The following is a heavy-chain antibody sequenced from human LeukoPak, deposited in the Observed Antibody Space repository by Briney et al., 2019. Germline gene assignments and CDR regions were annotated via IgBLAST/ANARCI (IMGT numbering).Heavy chain of an antibody. V-gene: IGHV3-30*03. Sequence: GGSPRLSCAASGFTFSSYGMHWVRQAPGKGLEWVAVISYDGSNKYYADSVKGRFTISRDNAKNSLYPQMNSLRAEDTAVYYCARALTPPVGATTYAFDIWGQGTTVTVSS. J-gene: IGHJ3*02. CDR1: GFTFSSYG. CDR3: ARALTPPVGATTYAFDI. CDR2: ISYDGSNK. D-gene: IGHD1-26*01.